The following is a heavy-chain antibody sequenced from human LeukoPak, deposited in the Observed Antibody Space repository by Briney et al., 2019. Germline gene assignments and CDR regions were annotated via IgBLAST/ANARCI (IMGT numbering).Heavy chain of an antibody. D-gene: IGHD4-23*01. J-gene: IGHJ3*02. CDR2: IYSSGST. Sequence: SETLSLTCTVSGGSISSYYWSWIRQPAGKGLEWIGRIYSSGSTNYNPSLKSRVTMSVDTSKNQFSLRLSSVTAADTAVYYCARQTPGNDAFDIWGQGTMVTVSS. V-gene: IGHV4-4*07. CDR1: GGSISSYY. CDR3: ARQTPGNDAFDI.